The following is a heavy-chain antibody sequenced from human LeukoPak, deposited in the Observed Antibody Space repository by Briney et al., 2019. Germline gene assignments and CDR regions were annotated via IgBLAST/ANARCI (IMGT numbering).Heavy chain of an antibody. D-gene: IGHD3-3*01. CDR1: GGSISSSSYY. V-gene: IGHV4-39*01. CDR2: IYYSGST. CDR3: ARRRGDFWSDFYAFDY. Sequence: SETLSLTCTVSGGSISSSSYYWGWIRQPPGKGLEWIGIIYYSGSTYYSPSLKSRVTISVDTSKNQFSLNLSSVTAADTAVYYCARRRGDFWSDFYAFDYWGQGILVTISS. J-gene: IGHJ4*02.